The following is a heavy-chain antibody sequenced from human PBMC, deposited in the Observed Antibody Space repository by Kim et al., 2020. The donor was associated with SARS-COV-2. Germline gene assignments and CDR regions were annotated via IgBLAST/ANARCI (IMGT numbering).Heavy chain of an antibody. CDR1: GFTFSSYE. J-gene: IGHJ6*02. D-gene: IGHD3-22*01. CDR2: ISSSGSTI. V-gene: IGHV3-48*03. CDR3: ARDRYYYDTLPLYYYYYYGMDV. Sequence: GGSLRLSCAASGFTFSSYEMNWVRQAPGKGLEWVSYISSSGSTIYYADSVKGRFTISRDNAKNSLYLQMNSLRAEDTAVYYCARDRYYYDTLPLYYYYYYGMDVWGQGTTVTVSS.